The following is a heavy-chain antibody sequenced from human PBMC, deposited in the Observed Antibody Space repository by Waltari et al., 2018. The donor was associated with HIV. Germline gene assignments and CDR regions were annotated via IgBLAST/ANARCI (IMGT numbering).Heavy chain of an antibody. CDR3: ARQGNTGTYFGGHR. J-gene: IGHJ4*02. CDR1: GFTLPDYA. Sequence: QVHLVESGGTVVQPGKSMRLSCVTDGFTLPDYAQSWFRQTPGAGLQWVAILWPDGNTRFYAPFVRGRFSISRDNTKKTVFLQMRALRADDTGVYFCARQGNTGTYFGGHRWGRGT. CDR2: LWPDGNTR. D-gene: IGHD3-10*01. V-gene: IGHV3-33*01.